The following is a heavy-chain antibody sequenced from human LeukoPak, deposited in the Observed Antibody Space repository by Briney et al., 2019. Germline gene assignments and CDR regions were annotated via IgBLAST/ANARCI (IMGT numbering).Heavy chain of an antibody. CDR1: GFTVSSNY. CDR2: ISGSGGST. CDR3: AKPPITFGGVIGNAFDI. J-gene: IGHJ3*02. Sequence: GGSLRLSCAASGFTVSSNYMSWVRQAPGKGLEWVSAISGSGGSTYYADSVKGRFTISRDNSKNTLYLQMNSLRAEDTAVYYCAKPPITFGGVIGNAFDIWGQGTMVTVSS. D-gene: IGHD3-16*02. V-gene: IGHV3-23*01.